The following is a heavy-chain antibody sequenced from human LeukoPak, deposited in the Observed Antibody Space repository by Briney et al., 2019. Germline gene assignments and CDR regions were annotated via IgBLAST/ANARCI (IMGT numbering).Heavy chain of an antibody. D-gene: IGHD6-13*01. V-gene: IGHV3-23*01. J-gene: IGHJ6*02. Sequence: GSLRLSCAASGFTFNNYAMCWVLQAPGKGLEWVSTISGSGDSTNYADSVKGRSTISRDNSKNTLYLQMNSLTAEDTAVYYCTKDLGSSSWRPPNYYGMDVWGQGTTVTVSS. CDR3: TKDLGSSSWRPPNYYGMDV. CDR1: GFTFNNYA. CDR2: ISGSGDST.